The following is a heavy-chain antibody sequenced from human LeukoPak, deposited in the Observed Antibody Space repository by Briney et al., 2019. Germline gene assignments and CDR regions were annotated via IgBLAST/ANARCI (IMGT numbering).Heavy chain of an antibody. CDR3: ARDTALIRTPGGPDS. D-gene: IGHD2-8*02. Sequence: ASVKVSCKTSGYSFASYGISWVRQAPGQGLEWMGWISAYIGDTRYAQHLQGRVSLTTDLSTGTAFMELRSLTSDDTALYYCARDTALIRTPGGPDSWGQGTLVTVSS. J-gene: IGHJ5*02. CDR1: GYSFASYG. V-gene: IGHV1-18*01. CDR2: ISAYIGDT.